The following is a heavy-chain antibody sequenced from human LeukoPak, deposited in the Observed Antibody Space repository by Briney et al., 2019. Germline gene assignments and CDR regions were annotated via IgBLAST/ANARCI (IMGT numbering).Heavy chain of an antibody. CDR2: INHSGST. Sequence: PSETLSLTCAVYGGSFSGYYWSWIRQPPGKGLEWIGEINHSGSTNYNPSLKSRVTISVDTSKNQFSLNLSSVTAADTAVYYCAREKYCGGDCFGIRWYYFDYWGQGTLVTVSS. D-gene: IGHD2-21*01. CDR1: GGSFSGYY. J-gene: IGHJ4*02. V-gene: IGHV4-34*01. CDR3: AREKYCGGDCFGIRWYYFDY.